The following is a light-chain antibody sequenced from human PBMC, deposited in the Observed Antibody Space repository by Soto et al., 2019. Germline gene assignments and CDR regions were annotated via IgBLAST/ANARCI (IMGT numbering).Light chain of an antibody. CDR1: QSVSSSY. Sequence: EIVLTQSPGTLSLSPGERATLSCRASQSVSSSYLAWYQQKPGQAPRLLIYGASSRATGIPDRFSGSGSGTDFTLTISRREPEDVAVYYCQQYGSSPRTVGKGPKVEI. CDR2: GAS. V-gene: IGKV3-20*01. CDR3: QQYGSSPRT. J-gene: IGKJ1*01.